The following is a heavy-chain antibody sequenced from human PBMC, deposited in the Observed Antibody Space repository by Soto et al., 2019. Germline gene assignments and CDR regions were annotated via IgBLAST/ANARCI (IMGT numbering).Heavy chain of an antibody. J-gene: IGHJ5*02. CDR2: INAGNGNT. CDR1: GYTFTSYA. V-gene: IGHV1-3*01. CDR3: ARDPGYSFGTT. D-gene: IGHD5-18*01. Sequence: ASVKVSCKASGYTFTSYAMLWGRQAPGQRLEWMGWINAGNGNTKYSQKFQGRVTITRDTSASTAYMELSSLRSEDTAVYYCARDPGYSFGTTWGQGTLVTVSS.